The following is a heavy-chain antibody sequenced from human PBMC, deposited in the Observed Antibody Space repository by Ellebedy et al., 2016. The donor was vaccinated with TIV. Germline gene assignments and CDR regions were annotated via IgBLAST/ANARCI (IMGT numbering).Heavy chain of an antibody. CDR1: GGSMSSGGYS. D-gene: IGHD3-9*01. CDR2: IYYSGST. CDR3: ARAHYDILTGYYDPPYYYYGMDV. Sequence: LRLSCTVSGGSMSSGGYSWSWIRQHPGKGLKWIGNIYYSGSTHYNPSLKSRVTISVDTSNNQFSLKLNSMTAADTAVYYCARAHYDILTGYYDPPYYYYGMDVWGQGTTVTVSS. V-gene: IGHV4-31*03. J-gene: IGHJ6*02.